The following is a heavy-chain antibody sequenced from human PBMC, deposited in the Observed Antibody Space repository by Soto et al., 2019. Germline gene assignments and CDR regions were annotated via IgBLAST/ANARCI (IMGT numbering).Heavy chain of an antibody. CDR1: GGSIISSNW. Sequence: NPSETLSLTCAVSGGSIISSNWWSCVRQPPGKGLEWIGEIYHSGSTNYNPSLKSRVTISVDKSKNQFSLKLSSVTAADTAVYYCARDRRDGYNSIDYWGQGTLVTVSS. D-gene: IGHD5-12*01. CDR3: ARDRRDGYNSIDY. CDR2: IYHSGST. V-gene: IGHV4-4*02. J-gene: IGHJ4*02.